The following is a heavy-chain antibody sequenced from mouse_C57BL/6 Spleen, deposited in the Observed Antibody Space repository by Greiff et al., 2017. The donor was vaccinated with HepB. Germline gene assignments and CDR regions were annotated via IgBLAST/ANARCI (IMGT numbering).Heavy chain of an antibody. Sequence: EVQLQESGPELVKPGASVKISCKASGYSFTDYNMNWVKQSNGKSLEWIGVINPNYGTTSYNQKFKGKATLTVDQSYSTAYMQLHSLTSEDSAVYYCARENHYYVAAMDYRVQGTSVTVSS. V-gene: IGHV1-39*01. D-gene: IGHD1-2*01. CDR3: ARENHYYVAAMDY. J-gene: IGHJ4*01. CDR1: GYSFTDYN. CDR2: INPNYGTT.